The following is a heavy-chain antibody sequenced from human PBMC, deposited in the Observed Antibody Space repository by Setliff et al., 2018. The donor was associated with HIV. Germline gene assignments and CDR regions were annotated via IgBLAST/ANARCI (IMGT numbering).Heavy chain of an antibody. D-gene: IGHD3-10*01. CDR2: IYWNDNK. CDR1: GFSLRASGVA. Sequence: SGPTLVNPTQTLTLTCSFSGFSLRASGVAVGWIRQPPGKAPEWLALIYWNDNKRYSPSLRNRLTITKDTSKNHVILTLTNLDPVDTATYYCVLREGFGGDYFDYWGQGTLVTVSS. CDR3: VLREGFGGDYFDY. V-gene: IGHV2-5*01. J-gene: IGHJ4*02.